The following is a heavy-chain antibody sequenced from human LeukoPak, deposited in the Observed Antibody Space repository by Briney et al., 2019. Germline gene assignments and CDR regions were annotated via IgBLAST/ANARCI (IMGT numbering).Heavy chain of an antibody. D-gene: IGHD5-12*01. CDR2: ISWNSGSI. CDR1: GFTFDDYA. V-gene: IGHV3-9*01. Sequence: PGGSLRLSCAASGFTFDDYAMHWVRQAPGKGLEWVSGISWNSGSIGYADSVKGRFTISRDNAKNSLYLQMNSLRAEDTALYYCAKDISYDPRRAFDIWGQGTMVTVSS. J-gene: IGHJ3*02. CDR3: AKDISYDPRRAFDI.